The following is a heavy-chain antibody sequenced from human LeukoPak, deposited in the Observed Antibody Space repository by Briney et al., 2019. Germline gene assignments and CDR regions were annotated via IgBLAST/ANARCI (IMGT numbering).Heavy chain of an antibody. CDR1: GYTFTTYY. CDR3: AARVGYSYGPPHFDY. CDR2: INLSGGRT. Sequence: ASVKVSCKASGYTFTTYYMHWVRQAPGQGLEWMGIINLSGGRTSYAQKFQGRVTMTRDMSTSTVYMELSSLRSDDTAVYYCAARVGYSYGPPHFDYWGQGTLVTVSS. V-gene: IGHV1-46*01. D-gene: IGHD5-18*01. J-gene: IGHJ4*02.